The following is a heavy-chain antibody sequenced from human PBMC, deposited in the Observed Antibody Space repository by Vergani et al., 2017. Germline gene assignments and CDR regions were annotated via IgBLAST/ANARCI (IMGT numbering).Heavy chain of an antibody. CDR3: AHSYYDFWSGYYGGWFDP. D-gene: IGHD3-3*01. CDR1: GLSLSTSGVG. J-gene: IGHJ5*02. V-gene: IGHV2-5*01. CDR2: IYWNDDK. Sequence: QITLKESGPTLVKPTQTLTLTCTFSGLSLSTSGVGVGWIRQPPGKALEWLALIYWNDDKRYSPSLKSRLTITKDTSKNQVVLTMTNMDPVDTATYYCAHSYYDFWSGYYGGWFDPWGQGTLVTVSS.